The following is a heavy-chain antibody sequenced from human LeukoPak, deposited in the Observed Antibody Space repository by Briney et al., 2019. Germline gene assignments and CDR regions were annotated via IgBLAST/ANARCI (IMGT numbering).Heavy chain of an antibody. J-gene: IGHJ4*02. CDR2: ISYDGSNK. V-gene: IGHV3-30-3*01. CDR1: GFTFSSYA. CDR3: AASRYCSGGSCYPRFDY. Sequence: GRSLRLSCAASGFTFSSYAMHWVRQAPGKGLEWVAVISYDGSNKYYADSVKGRFTISRDNSKNTLYLQMNSLRAEDTAVYYCAASRYCSGGSCYPRFDYWGQGTLVTVSS. D-gene: IGHD2-15*01.